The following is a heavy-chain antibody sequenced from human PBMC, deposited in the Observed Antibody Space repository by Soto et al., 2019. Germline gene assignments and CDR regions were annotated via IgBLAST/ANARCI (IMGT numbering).Heavy chain of an antibody. CDR1: GYTFTSYG. J-gene: IGHJ4*02. D-gene: IGHD6-13*01. Sequence: QVQLVQSGAEVKKPGASVKVSCKASGYTFTSYGISWVRQAPGQGLEWMGWISAYNGNTNDAQKLQVRVTMTTDTYTSTAYMELRSLRSDETAVYYCARDLSPAAAGTGGYWGQGTLVTVSA. CDR3: ARDLSPAAAGTGGY. CDR2: ISAYNGNT. V-gene: IGHV1-18*01.